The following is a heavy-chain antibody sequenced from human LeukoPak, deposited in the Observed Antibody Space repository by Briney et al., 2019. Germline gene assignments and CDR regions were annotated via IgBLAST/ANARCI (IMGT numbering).Heavy chain of an antibody. CDR2: VGTADDT. Sequence: GGSLRLSCTASGFIFRNYDMHWVRQVPGKGLEWVSAVGTADDTYYPGSVKGRFTISRENANSSLHLQMYGLRAGDTAVYYCARGLGFGVRLGNDAFDIWGRGTMVIVSA. D-gene: IGHD7-27*01. J-gene: IGHJ3*02. CDR3: ARGLGFGVRLGNDAFDI. V-gene: IGHV3-13*01. CDR1: GFIFRNYD.